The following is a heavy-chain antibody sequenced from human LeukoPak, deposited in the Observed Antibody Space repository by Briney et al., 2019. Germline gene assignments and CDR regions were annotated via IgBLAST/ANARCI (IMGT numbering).Heavy chain of an antibody. CDR2: ISSSGSTI. V-gene: IGHV3-48*03. J-gene: IGHJ4*02. Sequence: GGSLRLSCAASGFTLSSYEMNWVRQAPGKGLEWVSYISSSGSTIYYADSVKGRFTISRDNAKNSLYLQMNSLRAEDTAVYYCARAMWFGELSYDYWGQGTLVTASS. CDR1: GFTLSSYE. CDR3: ARAMWFGELSYDY. D-gene: IGHD3-10*01.